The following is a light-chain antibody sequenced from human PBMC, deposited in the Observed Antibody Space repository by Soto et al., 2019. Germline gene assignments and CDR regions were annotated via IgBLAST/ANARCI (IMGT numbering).Light chain of an antibody. CDR1: QNVSTS. V-gene: IGKV1-5*01. J-gene: IGKJ1*01. CDR3: QQYDYSRT. Sequence: DIQLTQSPSTLSASVGDSVTITCRASQNVSTSLAWYRHKPGEAPKLLMFDVSNLESGVPSRFSGSGSGTEFTLSISSLHSDDFATYYCQQYDYSRTFGQGTKVDIK. CDR2: DVS.